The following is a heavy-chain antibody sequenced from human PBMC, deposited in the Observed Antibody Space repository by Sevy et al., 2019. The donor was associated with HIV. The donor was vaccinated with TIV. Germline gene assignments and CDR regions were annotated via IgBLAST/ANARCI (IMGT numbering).Heavy chain of an antibody. V-gene: IGHV3-23*01. CDR3: AKGDNHYAIDY. J-gene: IGHJ4*02. D-gene: IGHD4-17*01. Sequence: GGSLRLSCAASGFTFSSYDMSWVRQVPGKGLEWVSAISGSGGSTYYANSVEGRFTISRDSFKKTLYLQMNSLRAEDTAVYYCAKGDNHYAIDYWGQGTLVTVSS. CDR1: GFTFSSYD. CDR2: ISGSGGST.